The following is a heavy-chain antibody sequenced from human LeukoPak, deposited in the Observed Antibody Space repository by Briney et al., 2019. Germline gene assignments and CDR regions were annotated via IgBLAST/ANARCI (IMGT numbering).Heavy chain of an antibody. D-gene: IGHD6-6*01. CDR3: ARHLPYSSSPYFNY. J-gene: IGHJ4*02. CDR1: GGSISSNNYY. Sequence: TETLSLTCTVSGGSISSNNYYWGWIRQPRGKGLEWIGSTFYSGNTYYNPSLKSRVTISVDTSKNHFSLKLSSVTAADTAVYYCARHLPYSSSPYFNYWGQGTLVTVSS. CDR2: TFYSGNT. V-gene: IGHV4-39*01.